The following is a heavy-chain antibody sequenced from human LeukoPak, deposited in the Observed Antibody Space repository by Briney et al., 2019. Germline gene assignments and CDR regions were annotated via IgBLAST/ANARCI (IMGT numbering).Heavy chain of an antibody. CDR3: AKDTRGGLFDY. CDR2: IYSGGST. V-gene: IGHV3-53*01. Sequence: GGSLTLSCAASGFTASNKYMSWVRQDPGKGLEWVTVIYSGGSTYYADSVKGRFTISRDNSKNTLYLQMNSLRAEDTAVYYCAKDTRGGLFDYWGQGALVPVSS. CDR1: GFTASNKY. J-gene: IGHJ4*02.